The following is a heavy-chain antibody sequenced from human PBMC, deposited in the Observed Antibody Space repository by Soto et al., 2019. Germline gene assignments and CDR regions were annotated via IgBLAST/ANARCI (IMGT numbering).Heavy chain of an antibody. CDR1: GFTFSTYG. Sequence: QVQLVESGGGVVQPGGSLRLSCAASGFTFSTYGMHWVRQAPGKGPEWVAVIWYDGSSKFYLESVKGRFTISRDNSKNTLYLQMNSLRAEDTALYYCARDRAGAVGDSGDCYYDMDVWGQGTTVIVSS. D-gene: IGHD1-26*01. CDR2: IWYDGSSK. CDR3: ARDRAGAVGDSGDCYYDMDV. V-gene: IGHV3-33*01. J-gene: IGHJ6*01.